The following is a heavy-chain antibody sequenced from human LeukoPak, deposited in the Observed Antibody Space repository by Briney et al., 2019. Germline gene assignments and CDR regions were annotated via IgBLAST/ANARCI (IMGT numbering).Heavy chain of an antibody. CDR3: ARDLAVAGTGAPYYYYGMDV. J-gene: IGHJ6*02. D-gene: IGHD6-19*01. CDR1: GFTIGSYG. Sequence: GGSLRLSCAASGFTIGSYGMHWVRQAPGKGLEWVAVIWYDGSNKYYADSVKGRFTISRDNSKNTLYLQMNSLRAEDTAVYYCARDLAVAGTGAPYYYYGMDVWGQGTTVTVSS. CDR2: IWYDGSNK. V-gene: IGHV3-33*08.